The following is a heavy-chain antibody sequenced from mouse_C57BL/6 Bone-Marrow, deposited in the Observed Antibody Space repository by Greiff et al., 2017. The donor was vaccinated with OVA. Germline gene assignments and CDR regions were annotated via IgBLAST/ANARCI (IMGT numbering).Heavy chain of an antibody. Sequence: VQLQQSGAELVKPGASVKISCKASGYAFSSYWMNWVKQRPGKGLEWIGQIYPGDGDTNYNGKFKGKATLTADKSSSTAYMQLSSLTSEDSAVYFLARRGTTVVATDWYFDVWGTGTTVTVSS. CDR3: ARRGTTVVATDWYFDV. D-gene: IGHD1-1*01. CDR2: IYPGDGDT. V-gene: IGHV1-80*01. CDR1: GYAFSSYW. J-gene: IGHJ1*03.